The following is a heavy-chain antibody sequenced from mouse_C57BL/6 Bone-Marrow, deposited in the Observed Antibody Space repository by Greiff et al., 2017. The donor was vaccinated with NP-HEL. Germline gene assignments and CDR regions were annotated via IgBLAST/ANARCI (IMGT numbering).Heavy chain of an antibody. V-gene: IGHV1-64*01. J-gene: IGHJ2*01. CDR3: AREATGHFDY. CDR2: IHPNSGST. D-gene: IGHD4-1*02. Sequence: QVHVKQPGAELVKPGASVKLSCKASGYTFTSYWMHWVKQRPGQGLEWIGMIHPNSGSTNYNEKFKSKATLTVDKSSSTAYMQLSSLTSEDSAVYYCAREATGHFDYWGQGTTLTVSS. CDR1: GYTFTSYW.